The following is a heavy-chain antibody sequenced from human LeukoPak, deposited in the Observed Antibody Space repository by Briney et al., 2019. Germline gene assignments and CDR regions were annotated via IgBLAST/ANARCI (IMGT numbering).Heavy chain of an antibody. Sequence: GGSLRLSCAASGFTFSSYAMNWVRQAPGKGLEWVSAINGNGGSTYYAVSVKGRFTISRDNSKNTLYLQMNSLRAEDTAVYYCAKGPLSHFDYWGQGTLVTVSS. J-gene: IGHJ4*02. CDR1: GFTFSSYA. V-gene: IGHV3-23*01. D-gene: IGHD2/OR15-2a*01. CDR3: AKGPLSHFDY. CDR2: INGNGGST.